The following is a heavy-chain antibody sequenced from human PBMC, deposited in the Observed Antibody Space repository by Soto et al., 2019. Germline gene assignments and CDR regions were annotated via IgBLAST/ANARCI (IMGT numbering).Heavy chain of an antibody. CDR1: GFTFSSYS. CDR3: GRNGSSWYDVFAMVM. V-gene: IGHV3-21*01. CDR2: ISSSSSYI. D-gene: IGHD6-13*01. J-gene: IGHJ3*02. Sequence: GGSLRLSCAASGFTFSSYSMNWVRQAPGKGLEWVSSISSSSSYIYYADSVKGRFTISRDNAKNSLYLQMNSLRAEDTAVYYCGRNGSSWYDVFAMVMWGEGTMVKVSS.